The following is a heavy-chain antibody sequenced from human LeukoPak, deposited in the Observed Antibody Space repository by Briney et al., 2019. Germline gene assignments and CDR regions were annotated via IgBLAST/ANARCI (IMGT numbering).Heavy chain of an antibody. CDR2: IIHIFGTA. V-gene: IGHV1-69*13. J-gene: IGHJ4*02. Sequence: ASXXVSCKASGGTFISYAISWVRQAPGQGLEWMGGIIHIFGTANYAQKFQGRVTITEEEYRSKAYMEVSSQRDEDTAVYYCAREGLGFHQLLFGYFDYWGQGTLVTVSS. D-gene: IGHD2-2*01. CDR1: GGTFISYA. CDR3: AREGLGFHQLLFGYFDY.